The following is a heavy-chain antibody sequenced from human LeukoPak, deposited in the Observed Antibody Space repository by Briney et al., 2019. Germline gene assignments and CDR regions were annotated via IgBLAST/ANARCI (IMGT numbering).Heavy chain of an antibody. V-gene: IGHV4-61*02. CDR3: ARGYFDWLTIDY. CDR2: IYTSGST. J-gene: IGHJ4*02. D-gene: IGHD3-9*01. CDR1: GGSISSGSYY. Sequence: PSQTLSLTYTVSGGSISSGSYYWSWIRQPAGKGLEWIGRIYTSGSTNYNPSLKSRVTISVDTSKNQFSLKLSSVTAADTAVYYCARGYFDWLTIDYWGQGTLVTVSS.